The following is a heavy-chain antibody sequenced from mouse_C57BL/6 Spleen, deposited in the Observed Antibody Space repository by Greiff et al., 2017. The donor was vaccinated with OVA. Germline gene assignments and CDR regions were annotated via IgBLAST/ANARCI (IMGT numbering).Heavy chain of an antibody. CDR2: IYPGDGDT. J-gene: IGHJ2*01. D-gene: IGHD2-2*01. V-gene: IGHV1-82*01. CDR3: ASGGYHFDY. CDR1: GYAFSSSW. Sequence: VQLQQSGPELVKPGASVKISCKASGYAFSSSWMNWVKQRPGKGLEWIGRIYPGDGDTNYNGKFKGKATLTAANSSSTAYMQLSSLTSEDSAVYFCASGGYHFDYWGQGTTLTVSS.